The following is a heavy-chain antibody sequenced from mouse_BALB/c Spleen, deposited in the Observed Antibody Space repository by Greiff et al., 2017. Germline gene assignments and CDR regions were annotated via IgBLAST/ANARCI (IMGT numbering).Heavy chain of an antibody. CDR3: ARRLWNYYAMDY. CDR1: GFDFSRYW. CDR2: INPDSSTI. Sequence: EVKLVESGGGLVQPGGSLKLSCAASGFDFSRYWMSWVRQAPGKGLEWIGEINPDSSTINYTPSLKDKFIISRDNAKNTLYLQMSKVRSEDTALYYCARRLWNYYAMDYWGQGTSVTVSS. V-gene: IGHV4-1*02. D-gene: IGHD1-1*02. J-gene: IGHJ4*01.